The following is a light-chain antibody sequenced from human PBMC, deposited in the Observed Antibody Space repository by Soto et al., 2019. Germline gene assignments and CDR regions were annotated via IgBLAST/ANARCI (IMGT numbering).Light chain of an antibody. J-gene: IGLJ3*02. Sequence: QSVLTQPASVSGSPGQSITISCAGTSTDFGHNHVSWFQQHPGKAPKLMIYDVSSRPSGVSNRFSGSKSDNTASLTISGLQAEDEADYYCSSYTTTSTWVFGGATKVTVL. CDR1: STDFGHNH. CDR2: DVS. CDR3: SSYTTTSTWV. V-gene: IGLV2-14*01.